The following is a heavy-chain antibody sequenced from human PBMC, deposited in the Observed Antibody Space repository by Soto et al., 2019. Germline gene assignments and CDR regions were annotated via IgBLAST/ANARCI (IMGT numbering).Heavy chain of an antibody. CDR2: ISYDGGNE. CDR1: GFIFSSYA. V-gene: IGHV3-30-3*01. Sequence: QVQLVESGGGVVQPGRSLRLSCAASGFIFSSYAMHWVRQAPGKGLEWVAVISYDGGNEYNADSVRGRFTISRDNSKNXLYLQRNSQRAEDTAVYYCARGNDYGSGNYYNGAYWGQGTLVTVSS. CDR3: ARGNDYGSGNYYNGAY. D-gene: IGHD3-10*01. J-gene: IGHJ4*02.